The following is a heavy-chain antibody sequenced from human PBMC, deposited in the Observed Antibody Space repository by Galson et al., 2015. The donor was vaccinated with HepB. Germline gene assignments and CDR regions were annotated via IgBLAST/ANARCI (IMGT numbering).Heavy chain of an antibody. CDR3: ASGRVYYDSTGYKIFDY. V-gene: IGHV3-30*04. D-gene: IGHD3-22*01. J-gene: IGHJ4*02. Sequence: SLRLSCATSGFTFSSYAMHWVRQAPGKGLEWVAVISYDGSNKYYADSVKGRFTISRDNSKNTLYLQMNSLRAEDTAVYYCASGRVYYDSTGYKIFDYWGQGIMVTVSS. CDR1: GFTFSSYA. CDR2: ISYDGSNK.